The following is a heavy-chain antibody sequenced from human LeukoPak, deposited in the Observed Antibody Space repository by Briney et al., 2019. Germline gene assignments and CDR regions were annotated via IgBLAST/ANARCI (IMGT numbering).Heavy chain of an antibody. CDR2: ISSSGSTI. D-gene: IGHD5-24*01. CDR1: GFTFSSYE. J-gene: IGHJ4*02. V-gene: IGHV3-48*03. CDR3: ARVEMATKIYYFDY. Sequence: GGSLRLSCAASGFTFSSYEMNWVRQAPGKGLEWVSYISSSGSTIYCADSVKGRFTISRDNAKNSLYLQMNSLRAEDTAVYYCARVEMATKIYYFDYWGQGTLVTVSS.